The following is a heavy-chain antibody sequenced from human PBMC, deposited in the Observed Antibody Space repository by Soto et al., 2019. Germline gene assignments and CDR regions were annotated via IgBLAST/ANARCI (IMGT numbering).Heavy chain of an antibody. Sequence: QVQLVQSGAEVKKPGASVKVSCKASGYTFTSYGISWVRQAPGQGLEWMGWISAYNGNTNYAQKLQGRVTMTTDTSTSTXXMXLXXLRSDDTAVYYCARENWPTMVRGANRLYYYYGMDVWGQGTTVTVSS. J-gene: IGHJ6*02. V-gene: IGHV1-18*01. D-gene: IGHD3-10*01. CDR1: GYTFTSYG. CDR2: ISAYNGNT. CDR3: ARENWPTMVRGANRLYYYYGMDV.